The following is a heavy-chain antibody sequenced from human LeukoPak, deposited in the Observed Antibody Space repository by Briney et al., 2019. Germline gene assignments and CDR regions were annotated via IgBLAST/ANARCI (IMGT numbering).Heavy chain of an antibody. CDR3: ARDQSPYYYDSSGLSN. J-gene: IGHJ4*02. Sequence: PGGSLRLSCAASGFTFDDYAMHWVRHAPGKGLEWVSGISWNSGSIGYADSVKGRFTISRDNAKNSLYLQMNSLRAEDTAVYYCARDQSPYYYDSSGLSNWGQGTLVTVSS. CDR2: ISWNSGSI. CDR1: GFTFDDYA. V-gene: IGHV3-9*01. D-gene: IGHD3-22*01.